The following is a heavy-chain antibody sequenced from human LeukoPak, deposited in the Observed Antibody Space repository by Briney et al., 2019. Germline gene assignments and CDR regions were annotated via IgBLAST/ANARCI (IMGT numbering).Heavy chain of an antibody. J-gene: IGHJ4*02. Sequence: ASVKVSCKASGYTFTGYYMHWVRQAPGQGLERMGWINPSSGGTNYAQKFQGRVTMTRDTSISTAYMELSRLRSDDTAVYYCARAVVTMVRGALGYWGQGTLVTVSS. CDR1: GYTFTGYY. CDR2: INPSSGGT. D-gene: IGHD3-10*01. V-gene: IGHV1-2*02. CDR3: ARAVVTMVRGALGY.